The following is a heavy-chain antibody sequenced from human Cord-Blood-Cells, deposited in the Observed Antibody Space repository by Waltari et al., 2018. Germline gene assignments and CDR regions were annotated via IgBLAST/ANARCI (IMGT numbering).Heavy chain of an antibody. D-gene: IGHD3-3*01. Sequence: QVQLVESGGGVVQPGGSLRLSCAASGFTFSSYGMHWVRQAPGKGLGWVAFIRYDGSKKYYADSVKGRFTISRDNSKNTLYLQMNSLRAEDTAVYYCAKGAIWSGYLYWGQGTLVTVSS. V-gene: IGHV3-30*02. CDR1: GFTFSSYG. CDR3: AKGAIWSGYLY. J-gene: IGHJ4*02. CDR2: IRYDGSKK.